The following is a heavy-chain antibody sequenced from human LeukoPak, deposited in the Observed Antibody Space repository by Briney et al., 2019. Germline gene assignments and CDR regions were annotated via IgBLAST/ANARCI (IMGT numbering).Heavy chain of an antibody. J-gene: IGHJ3*02. D-gene: IGHD2-2*02. CDR1: GFTFSSYG. CDR2: ISYDGSNK. V-gene: IGHV3-30*18. Sequence: PGGSLRLSCAASGFTFSSYGMHWVRQAPGKGLEWVAVISYDGSNKYYADSVKGRFTISRDNSKNTLYLQMNSLRAEDTAVYYCAKDMCSSTSCYMENAFDIWGQGTMVTVSS. CDR3: AKDMCSSTSCYMENAFDI.